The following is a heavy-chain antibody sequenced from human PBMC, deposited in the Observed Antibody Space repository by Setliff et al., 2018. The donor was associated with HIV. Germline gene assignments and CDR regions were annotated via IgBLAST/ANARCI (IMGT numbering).Heavy chain of an antibody. Sequence: GGSLRLSCAASGFIFDDYGMSWVRQAPGKGLEWVSGINWNGGRTGYADSVKGRFTISRDNAKNSLYLQMSSLRAEDTALYYCARGVTMIEGGYYFDYWGQGTLVTVSS. D-gene: IGHD3-22*01. CDR1: GFIFDDYG. J-gene: IGHJ4*02. V-gene: IGHV3-20*04. CDR3: ARGVTMIEGGYYFDY. CDR2: INWNGGRT.